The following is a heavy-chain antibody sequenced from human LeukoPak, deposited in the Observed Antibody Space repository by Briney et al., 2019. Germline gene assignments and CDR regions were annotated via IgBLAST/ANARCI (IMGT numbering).Heavy chain of an antibody. D-gene: IGHD3-10*01. CDR1: GFTFSNYG. Sequence: GGSLRLSCAASGFTFSNYGMHWVRQAPGKGLEWVALIWYDGSNNCYADSAKGRFTISRDNSKNTLYLQMNSLRAEDTAMYYCARGRDMVRGVHYHFDYWGQGTLVTVSS. CDR3: ARGRDMVRGVHYHFDY. CDR2: IWYDGSNN. V-gene: IGHV3-33*01. J-gene: IGHJ4*02.